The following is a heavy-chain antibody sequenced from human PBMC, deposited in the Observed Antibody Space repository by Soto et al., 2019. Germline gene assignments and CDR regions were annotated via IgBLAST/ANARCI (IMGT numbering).Heavy chain of an antibody. Sequence: QVQLVQSGAEVKKPGASVKVSCKASGYIFTGYYMHWLRQAPGQGLEWMGWFNPNSGGTKYAQKXQGXXXXTXXXSXXXXYMELSGLXXXXXXXXXXXXXXXXXXXXYY. CDR3: XXXXXXXXXXYY. CDR1: GYIFTGYY. J-gene: IGHJ6*01. CDR2: FNPNSGGT. V-gene: IGHV1-2*02.